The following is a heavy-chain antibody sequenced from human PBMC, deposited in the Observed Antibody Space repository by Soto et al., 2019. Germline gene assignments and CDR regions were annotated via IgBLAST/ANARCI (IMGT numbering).Heavy chain of an antibody. J-gene: IGHJ4*02. V-gene: IGHV4-30-4*01. CDR2: IYYSGST. D-gene: IGHD2-8*01. CDR3: ASTYSLGYCTNGVCYHFDY. CDR1: GGSISSGDYY. Sequence: PSETLSLTCTVSGGSISSGDYYWSWIRQPPGKGLEWIGYIYYSGSTYYNPSLKSRVTISVDTSKNQFSLKLSSVTAADTAVYYCASTYSLGYCTNGVCYHFDYWGQGTLVTVSS.